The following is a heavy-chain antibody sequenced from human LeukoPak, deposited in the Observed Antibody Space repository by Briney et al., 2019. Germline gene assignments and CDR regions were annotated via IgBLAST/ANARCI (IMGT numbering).Heavy chain of an antibody. CDR3: ARGYYYDSSTSYPGGDY. CDR1: GYTFNSYF. V-gene: IGHV1-46*02. J-gene: IGHJ4*02. CDR2: INPSGGST. D-gene: IGHD3-22*01. Sequence: ASVKVSCKASGYTFNSYFLYWVRQAPGQGLEWMGIINPSGGSTSYAQKFQGRVTMTRDTSTSTVYMELSSLRSEDTAVYYCARGYYYDSSTSYPGGDYWGQGTLVTVSS.